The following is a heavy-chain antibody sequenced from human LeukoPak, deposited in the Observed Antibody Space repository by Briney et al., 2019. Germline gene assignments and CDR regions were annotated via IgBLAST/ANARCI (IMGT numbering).Heavy chain of an antibody. V-gene: IGHV1-2*06. Sequence: ASVKVSCKASGYTFTGYYVHWVRQAPGQGLEWMGRINPNSGGTNYAQKFQGRVTMTRDTSISTAYMELSRLRSDDTAVYYCASEPPRGLGAKYAFDIWGQGTMVTVSS. D-gene: IGHD1-26*01. CDR1: GYTFTGYY. J-gene: IGHJ3*02. CDR3: ASEPPRGLGAKYAFDI. CDR2: INPNSGGT.